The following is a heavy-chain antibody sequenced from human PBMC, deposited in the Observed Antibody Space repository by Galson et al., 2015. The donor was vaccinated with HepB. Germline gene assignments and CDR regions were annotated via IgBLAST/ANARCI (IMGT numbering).Heavy chain of an antibody. CDR1: GFTYNNYW. Sequence: SLRLSCAASGFTYNNYWMSWVRQAPGRGLEWVANIKQDGSEKYYVDSVEGRFTVSRDNAKKTLYLDVNALSVEDTAVYYCARGWDTDVTSNFDYWGQGALVTVSS. CDR3: ARGWDTDVTSNFDY. V-gene: IGHV3-7*03. J-gene: IGHJ4*02. CDR2: IKQDGSEK. D-gene: IGHD5-18*01.